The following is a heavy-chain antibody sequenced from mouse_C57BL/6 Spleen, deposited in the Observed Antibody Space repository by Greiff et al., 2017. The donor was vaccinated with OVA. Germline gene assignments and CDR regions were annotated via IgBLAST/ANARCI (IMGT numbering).Heavy chain of an antibody. CDR3: AREDNVYFDY. V-gene: IGHV1-54*01. CDR1: GYAFTNYL. Sequence: QVQLQQSGAELVRPGTSVKVSCKASGYAFTNYLIEWVKQRPGQGLEWIGVINPGSGGTNYNEKFKGKATLTADKSSSTAYMQLSSLTSEDSAVYFCAREDNVYFDYWGQGTTLTVSS. CDR2: INPGSGGT. D-gene: IGHD3-3*01. J-gene: IGHJ2*01.